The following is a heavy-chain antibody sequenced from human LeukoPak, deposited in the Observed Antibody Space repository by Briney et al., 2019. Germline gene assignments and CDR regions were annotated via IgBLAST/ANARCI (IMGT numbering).Heavy chain of an antibody. V-gene: IGHV4-38-2*02. D-gene: IGHD3-9*01. CDR2: IYHSGST. Sequence: PSETLSLTCTVSGYSISSGYYWGWIRQPPGKGLEWIGSIYHSGSTYYNPSLKSRVTISVDTSKNQFSLKLSSVTAADTAVYYCASLGASYYDILTGYLSGPNDAFDIWGQGTMVTVSS. CDR3: ASLGASYYDILTGYLSGPNDAFDI. J-gene: IGHJ3*02. CDR1: GYSISSGYY.